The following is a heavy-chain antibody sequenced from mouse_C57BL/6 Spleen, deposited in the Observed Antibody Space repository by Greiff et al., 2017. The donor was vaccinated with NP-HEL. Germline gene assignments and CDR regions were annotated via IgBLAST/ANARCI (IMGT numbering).Heavy chain of an antibody. CDR1: GFSLTSYG. D-gene: IGHD1-1*01. Sequence: VQLQQSGPGLVQPSQSLSITCTVSGFSLTSYGVHWVRQSPGKGLEWLGVMWSGGSTDYNAAFISSLSISKDNSKSQVFFKMNSLQADDTAIYYCARGRLYYYGSSPYAMDYWGQGTSVTVSS. J-gene: IGHJ4*01. CDR2: MWSGGST. V-gene: IGHV2-2*01. CDR3: ARGRLYYYGSSPYAMDY.